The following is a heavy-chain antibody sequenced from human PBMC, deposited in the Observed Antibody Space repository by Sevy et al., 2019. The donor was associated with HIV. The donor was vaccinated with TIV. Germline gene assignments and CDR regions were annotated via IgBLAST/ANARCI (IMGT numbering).Heavy chain of an antibody. D-gene: IGHD2-21*02. V-gene: IGHV3-21*01. CDR3: ARDSREVVPAATGPTPAYCGGDCYSEHDAFDI. Sequence: GGSLRLSCAASGFTFSSYSMNWVRQAPGKGLEWVSSISSSSSYIYYADSVKGRFTISRDNAKNSLYLQMNSLRAEDTAVYYRARDSREVVPAATGPTPAYCGGDCYSEHDAFDIWGQGTMVTVSS. CDR1: GFTFSSYS. J-gene: IGHJ3*02. CDR2: ISSSSSYI.